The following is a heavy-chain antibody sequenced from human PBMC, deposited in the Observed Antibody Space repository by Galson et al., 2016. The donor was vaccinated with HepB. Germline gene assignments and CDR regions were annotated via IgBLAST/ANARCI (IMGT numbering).Heavy chain of an antibody. V-gene: IGHV3-64*01. Sequence: SLRLSCAASGFTFSSYGMHWVRQAPGKGLEYVSAISSNGGNIFYANSVKGRFTIYRDNSKNTLYLQMGSLRAEDMAVYYCARDRSSGSYGFGWLDPWGQGTLVTVSS. J-gene: IGHJ5*02. CDR2: ISSNGGNI. CDR1: GFTFSSYG. CDR3: ARDRSSGSYGFGWLDP. D-gene: IGHD6-19*01.